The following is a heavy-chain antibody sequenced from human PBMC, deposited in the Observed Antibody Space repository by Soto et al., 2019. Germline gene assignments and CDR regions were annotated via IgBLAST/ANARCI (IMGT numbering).Heavy chain of an antibody. D-gene: IGHD2-2*01. V-gene: IGHV5-10-1*01. J-gene: IGHJ5*02. Sequence: GEPLKISCKGSGYSFTSYWISWVRQMPGKGLEWMGRIDPSDSYTNYSPSFQGHVTISADKSISTAYLQWSSLKASDTAMCYCARGPRIVVVPAASYNWFDPWGQGTLVTVSS. CDR3: ARGPRIVVVPAASYNWFDP. CDR1: GYSFTSYW. CDR2: IDPSDSYT.